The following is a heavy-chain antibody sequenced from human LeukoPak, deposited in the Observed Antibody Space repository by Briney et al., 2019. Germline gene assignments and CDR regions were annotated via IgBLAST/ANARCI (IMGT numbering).Heavy chain of an antibody. J-gene: IGHJ4*02. Sequence: GGSLRLSCAASGFTFSSYAMSWVRQAPGKGLEWVSAISGSGGSTYYADSVKGRFTISRDNSKNTLYLQMNSLRAEDMAVYYCAKFQYYDILTGLIDYWGQGTLVTVSS. CDR2: ISGSGGST. V-gene: IGHV3-23*01. D-gene: IGHD3-9*01. CDR1: GFTFSSYA. CDR3: AKFQYYDILTGLIDY.